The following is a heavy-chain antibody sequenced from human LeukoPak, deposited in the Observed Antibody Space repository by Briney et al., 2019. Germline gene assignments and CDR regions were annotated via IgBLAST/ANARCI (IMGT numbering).Heavy chain of an antibody. CDR2: IYYSGST. CDR1: GGSISSYY. Sequence: PSETLSLTCTVSGGSISSYYWSWIRQPPGKGLEWIGYIYYSGSTNYNPSLKSRVTISVDTSKNQFSPKLSSVTAADTAVYYCASLYSSSSYFDYWGQGTLVTVSS. V-gene: IGHV4-59*01. J-gene: IGHJ4*02. CDR3: ASLYSSSSYFDY. D-gene: IGHD6-6*01.